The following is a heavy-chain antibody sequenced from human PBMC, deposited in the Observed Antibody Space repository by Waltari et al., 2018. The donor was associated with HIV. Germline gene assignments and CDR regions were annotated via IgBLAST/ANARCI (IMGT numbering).Heavy chain of an antibody. D-gene: IGHD3-16*01. J-gene: IGHJ6*02. CDR3: VRRSVMGLDL. Sequence: LVQSGGGVAQAGRSLRLSCAASGVLIRNHAMHWVRQFADKRLELVAVITDDGGKEFDTDSLKGRLVISRDNARDTLYLEVKVLKVEDSGVYYCVRRSVMGLDLWGQGTTVIVS. CDR1: GVLIRNHA. V-gene: IGHV3-30*09. CDR2: ITDDGGKE.